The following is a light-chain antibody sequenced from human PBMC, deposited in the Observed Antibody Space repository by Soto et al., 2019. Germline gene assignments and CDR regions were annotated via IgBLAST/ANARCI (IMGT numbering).Light chain of an antibody. J-gene: IGLJ1*01. CDR3: AAWDASLGGFYV. Sequence: QPVLTQPPSVSGTPGQRVTISCSGSRSSIGSNTVNWYQHLPGSAPKLLIYSNNHRPSGVPDRFSASKAGASASLAISGLQSEDEGDYYCAAWDASLGGFYVFGSGTKVTVL. CDR2: SNN. CDR1: RSSIGSNT. V-gene: IGLV1-44*01.